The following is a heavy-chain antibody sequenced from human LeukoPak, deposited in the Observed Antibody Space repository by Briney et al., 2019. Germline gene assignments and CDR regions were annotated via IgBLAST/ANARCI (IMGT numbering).Heavy chain of an antibody. CDR1: GFTFSDYH. V-gene: IGHV3-11*01. D-gene: IGHD2-2*01. CDR3: ATGLHCSSTSCLDS. CDR2: ISSSGSTI. J-gene: IGHJ4*02. Sequence: PGGSLRLSCAGSGFTFSDYHMTWIRQAPGKGLEWVSYISSSGSTIFYADSVRGRFTISRDNAKNSLSLQMNSLRAEDTAVYYCATGLHCSSTSCLDSWGQGTLVTVSP.